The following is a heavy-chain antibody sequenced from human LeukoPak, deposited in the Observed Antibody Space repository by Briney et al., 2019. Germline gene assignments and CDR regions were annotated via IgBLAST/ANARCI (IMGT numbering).Heavy chain of an antibody. CDR3: ARPPRTLYGAYDY. CDR2: IHVHDGNT. Sequence: GASVKVSCKPSGHTFNSDGVPWVRQAPGQGLEWLGWIHVHDGNTNYAQKFQDRLTMTTDTSASVAYMELRSLTSDDTAVYYCARPPRTLYGAYDYWGQGTLVTVSS. J-gene: IGHJ4*02. D-gene: IGHD4-17*01. CDR1: GHTFNSDG. V-gene: IGHV1-18*01.